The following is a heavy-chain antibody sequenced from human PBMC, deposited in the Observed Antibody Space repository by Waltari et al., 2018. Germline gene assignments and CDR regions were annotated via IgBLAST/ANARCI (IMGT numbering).Heavy chain of an antibody. D-gene: IGHD2-2*02. Sequence: QVQLVESGGGVVQPGRSLRLSCAASGFTFSSYAMHWVRQAPGKGLAWVAVISYDGSNKYDAHSVKGRFTISRDNSKNTLYLQMNSLRAEDTAVYYCARDIVVVPAAITYAFDIWGQGTMVTVSS. CDR1: GFTFSSYA. CDR3: ARDIVVVPAAITYAFDI. CDR2: ISYDGSNK. V-gene: IGHV3-30-3*01. J-gene: IGHJ3*02.